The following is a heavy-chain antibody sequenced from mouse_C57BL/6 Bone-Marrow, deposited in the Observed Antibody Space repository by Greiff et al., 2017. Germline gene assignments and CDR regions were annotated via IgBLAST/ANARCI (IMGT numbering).Heavy chain of an antibody. V-gene: IGHV5-15*01. D-gene: IGHD1-1*01. CDR3: ARREDAPYEGLYAMDY. J-gene: IGHJ4*01. CDR2: ISNLAYSI. CDR1: GFTFSDYG. Sequence: EVQLVESGGGLVQPGGSLKLSCAASGFTFSDYGMAWVRQAPRKGPEWVAFISNLAYSIYYADTVTGRFTISRENATHTLYLKMSSLRSEDTAMYYCARREDAPYEGLYAMDYWGQGTSVTVSS.